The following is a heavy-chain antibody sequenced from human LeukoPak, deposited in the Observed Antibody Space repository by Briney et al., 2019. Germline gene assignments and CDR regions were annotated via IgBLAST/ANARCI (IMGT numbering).Heavy chain of an antibody. CDR3: TRDVASSTYHFESSGLLDY. Sequence: GGSLRLSCAASGFTFSSYGMHWVRQAPGKGLEWVAVILNDGSNINYADSVKGRFTISRDNSKNTLYLQMNSLRGEDTAVYYCTRDVASSTYHFESSGLLDYWGQGTLVTVSS. J-gene: IGHJ4*02. CDR2: ILNDGSNI. D-gene: IGHD3-22*01. CDR1: GFTFSSYG. V-gene: IGHV3-30*03.